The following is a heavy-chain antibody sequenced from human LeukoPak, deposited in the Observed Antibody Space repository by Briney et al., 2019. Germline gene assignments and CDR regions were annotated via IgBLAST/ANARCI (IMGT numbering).Heavy chain of an antibody. V-gene: IGHV1-18*01. CDR3: AKGTKIALAGTPFDY. D-gene: IGHD6-19*01. Sequence: ASVKVSCNSSRYTFTSYGISWVRQAPGQGLEWMGWISAYNGNTNYAQKLQGRVTMTTDTSTSTAYMELRSLRSDDTAVYYCAKGTKIALAGTPFDYWGQGTLVTVSS. CDR2: ISAYNGNT. CDR1: RYTFTSYG. J-gene: IGHJ4*02.